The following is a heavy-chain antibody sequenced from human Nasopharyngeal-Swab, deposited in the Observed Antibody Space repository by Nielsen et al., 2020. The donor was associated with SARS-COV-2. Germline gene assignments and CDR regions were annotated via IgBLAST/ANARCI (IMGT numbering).Heavy chain of an antibody. J-gene: IGHJ6*02. CDR1: GFTFSSYA. CDR3: ARDLYYCSSTSCYPPTESRYGMDV. CDR2: ISGSGGST. V-gene: IGHV3-23*01. D-gene: IGHD2-2*01. Sequence: GESLKISCPASGFTFSSYAMSWVRQAPGKGLEWVSAISGSGGSTYYADSVKGRFTISRDNSKNTLYLQMNSLRAEDTAVYYCARDLYYCSSTSCYPPTESRYGMDVWGQGTTVTVSS.